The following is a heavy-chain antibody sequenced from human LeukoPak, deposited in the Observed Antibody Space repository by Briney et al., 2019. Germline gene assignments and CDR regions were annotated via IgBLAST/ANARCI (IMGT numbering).Heavy chain of an antibody. CDR1: GGTFSSYA. CDR3: ARDPGEQQLALFDY. D-gene: IGHD6-13*01. CDR2: IIPIFGTA. J-gene: IGHJ4*02. V-gene: IGHV1-69*05. Sequence: SVKVSCKASGGTFSSYAISWVRQAPGQGLEWMGRIIPIFGTANYAQKFQGRVTITTDESTSTAYMELRSLRSDDTAVYYCARDPGEQQLALFDYWGQGTLVTVSS.